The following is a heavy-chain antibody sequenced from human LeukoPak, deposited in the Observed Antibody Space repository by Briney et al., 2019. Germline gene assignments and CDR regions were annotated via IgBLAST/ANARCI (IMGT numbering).Heavy chain of an antibody. CDR1: GFTFSSYS. D-gene: IGHD3-3*01. CDR2: ISGSGGST. V-gene: IGHV3-23*01. J-gene: IGHJ4*02. Sequence: HPGGSLRLSCAASGFTFSSYSMNWVRQAPGKGLEWVSAISGSGGSTYYADSVKGRFTISRDNSKNTLYLQMNSLRAEDTAVYYCAKRSGRRFLEWSKNSYYFDYWGQGTLVTVSS. CDR3: AKRSGRRFLEWSKNSYYFDY.